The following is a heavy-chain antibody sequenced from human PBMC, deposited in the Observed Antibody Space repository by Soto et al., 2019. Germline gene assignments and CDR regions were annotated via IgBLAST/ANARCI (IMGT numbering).Heavy chain of an antibody. CDR3: HRPFRGAEQTSIFGVVMASYYYYGMDV. Sequence: GGSLRLSCAASGFTFSNALMNWVRQAPGKGLEWVGRIKSKTDGGTTDYAAPVKGRFTISRDDSKNTLYLQMNSLKTEDTAVYYCHRPFRGAEQTSIFGVVMASYYYYGMDVWGQGTTVTVS. J-gene: IGHJ6*02. CDR1: GFTFSNAL. CDR2: IKSKTDGGTT. D-gene: IGHD3-3*01. V-gene: IGHV3-15*07.